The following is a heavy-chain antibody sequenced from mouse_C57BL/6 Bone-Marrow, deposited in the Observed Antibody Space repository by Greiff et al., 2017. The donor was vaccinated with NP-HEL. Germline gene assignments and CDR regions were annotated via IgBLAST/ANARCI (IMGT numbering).Heavy chain of an antibody. CDR1: GYTFTSYW. CDR2: IDPSDSYT. D-gene: IGHD1-1*01. Sequence: VQLKQPGAELVRPGTSVKLSCKASGYTFTSYWMHWVKQRPGQGLEWIGVIDPSDSYTNYNQKFKGKATLTVDTSSSTAYMQLSSLTSEDSAVYYCAREGSSYGDWYFDVWGTGTTVTVSS. J-gene: IGHJ1*03. V-gene: IGHV1-59*01. CDR3: AREGSSYGDWYFDV.